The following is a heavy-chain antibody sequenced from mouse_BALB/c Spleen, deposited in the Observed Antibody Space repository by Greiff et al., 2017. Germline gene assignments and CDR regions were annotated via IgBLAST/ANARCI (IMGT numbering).Heavy chain of an antibody. Sequence: QVQLQQPGAELVRPGASVKLSCKASGYTFTSYWINWVKQRPGQGLEWIGNIYPSDSYTNYNQKFKDKATLTVDKSSSTAYMQLSSPTSEDSAVYYWTREEGSDYGNYGGAMDYWGQGTSVTVAS. CDR2: IYPSDSYT. CDR3: TREEGSDYGNYGGAMDY. D-gene: IGHD2-1*01. CDR1: GYTFTSYW. J-gene: IGHJ4*01. V-gene: IGHV1-69*02.